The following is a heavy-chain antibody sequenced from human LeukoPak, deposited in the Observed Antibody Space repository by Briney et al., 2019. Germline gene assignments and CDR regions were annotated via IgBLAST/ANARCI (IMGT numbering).Heavy chain of an antibody. CDR1: GFTFSNYA. CDR2: ISGNGDST. CDR3: ARDSDYYDSSAYSFRGGLHYDF. D-gene: IGHD3-22*01. J-gene: IGHJ4*02. Sequence: GGSLRLSCAASGFTFSNYAMNWVRQAPGEGLEWISAISGNGDSTYYADSVKGRFTISRDNSKNTVYLQMNSLGAEDTAVYSCARDSDYYDSSAYSFRGGLHYDFWGQGTLVTVSS. V-gene: IGHV3-23*01.